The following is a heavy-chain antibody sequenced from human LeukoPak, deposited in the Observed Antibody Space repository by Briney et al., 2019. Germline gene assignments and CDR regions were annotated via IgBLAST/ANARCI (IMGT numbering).Heavy chain of an antibody. D-gene: IGHD6-6*01. V-gene: IGHV4-31*03. CDR1: GGSISSGGYY. Sequence: SQTLSLTCTVSGGSISSGGYYWSWIRQHPGKGLEWIGYIYYSGSIYYNPSLKSRVTISVDTSKNQFSLKLSSVTVADTAVYYCARARPPQNDAFDIWGQGTMVTVSS. CDR3: ARARPPQNDAFDI. CDR2: IYYSGSI. J-gene: IGHJ3*02.